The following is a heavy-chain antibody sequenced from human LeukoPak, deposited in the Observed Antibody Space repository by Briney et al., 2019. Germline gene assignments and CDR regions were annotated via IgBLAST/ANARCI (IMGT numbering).Heavy chain of an antibody. CDR2: ISPTGSTT. D-gene: IGHD6-6*01. J-gene: IGHJ4*02. V-gene: IGHV3-74*01. CDR1: GFIVSGDF. Sequence: GGSLRLSCAASGFIVSGDFMSWVRQAPGKGLEWVSRISPTGSTTSYADSVKGRFTVSRDNAKNTLYLQVNNLRAEDTAVYYCARGPNSNWSGLDFWGQGTLLTVSS. CDR3: ARGPNSNWSGLDF.